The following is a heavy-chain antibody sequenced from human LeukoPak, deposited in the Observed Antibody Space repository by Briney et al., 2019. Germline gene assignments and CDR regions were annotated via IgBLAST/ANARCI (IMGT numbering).Heavy chain of an antibody. V-gene: IGHV3-23*01. CDR1: GSTFSSYA. D-gene: IGHD6-13*01. CDR2: ISGSGGST. CDR3: ARDLSSSYHAFDI. Sequence: GGSLRLSCAASGSTFSSYAMSWVRQAPGKGLEWVSAISGSGGSTYYADSVKGRFTISRDNAKNSLYLQMNSLRAEDTAVYYCARDLSSSYHAFDIWGQGTMVTVSS. J-gene: IGHJ3*02.